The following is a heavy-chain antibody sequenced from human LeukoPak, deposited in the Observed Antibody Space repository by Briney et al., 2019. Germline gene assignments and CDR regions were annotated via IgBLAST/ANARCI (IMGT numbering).Heavy chain of an antibody. Sequence: PGGSLRLSCAASGFTFNSYWIHWVRQAPGKGLVWVSRIKSDGSSTSYADSVKGRFTISRDNAKNTLYLQMNSLRAEDTAVYYCARSGRGGAFDIWGQGTMVTVSS. CDR2: IKSDGSST. V-gene: IGHV3-74*01. CDR1: GFTFNSYW. CDR3: ARSGRGGAFDI. J-gene: IGHJ3*02. D-gene: IGHD1-26*01.